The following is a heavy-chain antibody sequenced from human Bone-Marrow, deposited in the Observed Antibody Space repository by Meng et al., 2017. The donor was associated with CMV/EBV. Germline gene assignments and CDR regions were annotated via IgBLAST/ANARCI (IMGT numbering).Heavy chain of an antibody. Sequence: ASVKVSCKASGYTFTTYYMHWVRQAPGQGLEWMGIINPSGGTARYAQNFQGRVTMTSDTSTSSVFMELSSLIPEDTAVYYCAREWDGDYCTTASCNYGMDVWGQRTTVTVSS. CDR3: AREWDGDYCTTASCNYGMDV. J-gene: IGHJ6*02. D-gene: IGHD2-2*01. V-gene: IGHV1-46*01. CDR1: GYTFTTYY. CDR2: INPSGGTA.